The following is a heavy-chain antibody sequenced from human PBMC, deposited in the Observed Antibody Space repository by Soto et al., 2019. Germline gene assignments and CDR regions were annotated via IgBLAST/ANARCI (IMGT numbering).Heavy chain of an antibody. Sequence: GASVKVSCKASGGTFSSYAISWVRQAPGQGLEWMGGIIPIFGTANYAQKFQGRVTITADESTSTAYMELSSLRSEDTAVYYCARDAIVATINGPYWFDPWGQGTLVTVSS. CDR3: ARDAIVATINGPYWFDP. CDR2: IIPIFGTA. J-gene: IGHJ5*02. V-gene: IGHV1-69*13. CDR1: GGTFSSYA. D-gene: IGHD5-12*01.